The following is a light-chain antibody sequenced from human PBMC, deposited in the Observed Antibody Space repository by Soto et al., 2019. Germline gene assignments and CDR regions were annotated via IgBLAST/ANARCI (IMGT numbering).Light chain of an antibody. Sequence: QSALTQPASVSGSPGQSITISCTGTSSDVGGYNYVSWYQQHPGKAPKILIYEVSNRPSGVSNRFSASKSGNTASLTIPGLQAEDEADYYCSSYTSSSTLIFGGGTKVTVL. CDR2: EVS. CDR1: SSDVGGYNY. V-gene: IGLV2-14*01. CDR3: SSYTSSSTLI. J-gene: IGLJ2*01.